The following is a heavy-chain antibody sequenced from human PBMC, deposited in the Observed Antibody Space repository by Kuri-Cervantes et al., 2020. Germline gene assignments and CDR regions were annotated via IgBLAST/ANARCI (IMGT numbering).Heavy chain of an antibody. CDR3: ARDLDIQLWLAASPGCLDY. Sequence: GESLKISCAASGFTFSSYEMNWVRQAPGKGLEWVSYISSSGSTISYADSVKGRFTISRDNAKKSLYLQMNSLRAEDTAVYYCARDLDIQLWLAASPGCLDYWGQGTLVTVSS. CDR1: GFTFSSYE. D-gene: IGHD5-18*01. CDR2: ISSSGSTI. V-gene: IGHV3-48*03. J-gene: IGHJ4*02.